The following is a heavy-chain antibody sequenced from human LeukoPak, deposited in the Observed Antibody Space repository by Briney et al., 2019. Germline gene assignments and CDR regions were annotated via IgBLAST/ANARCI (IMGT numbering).Heavy chain of an antibody. CDR2: INPTSGGT. Sequence: ASVKVSCKPSGYTFTTYYLHWVRQTPGQGLEWMGWINPTSGGTHYAQKFQGRVTMTRDTSISTAYMELSSLTSDDTAVYYCAREGIAEPDTNWFDPWGQGTLVTVSS. D-gene: IGHD6-13*01. V-gene: IGHV1-2*02. CDR3: AREGIAEPDTNWFDP. J-gene: IGHJ5*02. CDR1: GYTFTTYY.